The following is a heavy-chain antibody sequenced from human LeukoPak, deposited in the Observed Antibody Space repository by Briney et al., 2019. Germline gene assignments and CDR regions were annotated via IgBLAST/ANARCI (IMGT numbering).Heavy chain of an antibody. CDR1: GGSISSYY. D-gene: IGHD3-16*01. CDR3: ARETLMITFGGVKNNWFDP. J-gene: IGHJ5*02. V-gene: IGHV4-4*07. Sequence: SETLSLTCTVSGGSISSYYWSWIRQPAGKGLEWIGRIYTSGSTNYNPSLKSRVTMSVDTSKNQSSPKLSSVTAADTAVYYCARETLMITFGGVKNNWFDPWGQGTLVTVSS. CDR2: IYTSGST.